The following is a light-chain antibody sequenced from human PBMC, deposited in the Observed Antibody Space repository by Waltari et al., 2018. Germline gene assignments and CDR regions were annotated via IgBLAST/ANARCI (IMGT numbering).Light chain of an antibody. J-gene: IGKJ1*01. CDR1: QCIGSY. CDR2: AAS. V-gene: IGKV1-8*01. CDR3: QQYYDYPRT. Sequence: AIRITQSPSSLSASTGDRVTISCRASQCIGSYLAWYQQKPGRAPNLLIYAASTLQSGVPSRFSGGGSGTDFTLTITCLQSEDFATYYCQQYYDYPRTFGQGTKVEIK.